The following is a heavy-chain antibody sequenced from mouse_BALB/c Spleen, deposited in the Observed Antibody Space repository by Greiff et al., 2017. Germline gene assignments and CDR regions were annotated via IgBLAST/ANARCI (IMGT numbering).Heavy chain of an antibody. CDR3: TRDRGSDYSWFAY. Sequence: EVQLVESGGGLVKPGGSLKLSCAASGFTFSSYTMSWVRQTPEKRLEWVATISSGGSYTYYPDSVKGRFTISRDNAKNTLYLQMSSLKSEDTAMYYCTRDRGSDYSWFAYWGQGTLVTVSA. J-gene: IGHJ3*01. V-gene: IGHV5-6-4*01. CDR1: GFTFSSYT. CDR2: ISSGGSYT. D-gene: IGHD2-4*01.